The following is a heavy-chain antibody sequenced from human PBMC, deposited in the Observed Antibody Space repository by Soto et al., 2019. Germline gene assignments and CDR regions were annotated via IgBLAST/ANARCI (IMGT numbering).Heavy chain of an antibody. CDR2: IYYSGST. Sequence: KPSETLSLTCTVSGGSISSYYWSWIRQPPGKGLEWIGYIYYSGSTNYNPSLKSRVTISVDTSKNQFSLKLSSVTAADTAVYYCARMTVVVVAATRYNWFDPWGQGTLVTVSS. D-gene: IGHD2-15*01. CDR3: ARMTVVVVAATRYNWFDP. CDR1: GGSISSYY. V-gene: IGHV4-59*01. J-gene: IGHJ5*02.